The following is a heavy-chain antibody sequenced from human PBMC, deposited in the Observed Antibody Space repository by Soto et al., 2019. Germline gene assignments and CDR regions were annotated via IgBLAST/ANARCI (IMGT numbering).Heavy chain of an antibody. CDR3: VRDGGRDGFQTF. Sequence: EVQLVESGGGLVQPGGSQRLSCAVSGFTLITYWMSWARQAPGKGLEWVGNIKEDGSESYYVDSVKGRFTISRDNAKNSLYLQMNSLRDEDTAVYYCVRDGGRDGFQTFWGQGTMVTVSS. D-gene: IGHD2-15*01. CDR1: GFTLITYW. J-gene: IGHJ3*01. CDR2: IKEDGSES. V-gene: IGHV3-7*04.